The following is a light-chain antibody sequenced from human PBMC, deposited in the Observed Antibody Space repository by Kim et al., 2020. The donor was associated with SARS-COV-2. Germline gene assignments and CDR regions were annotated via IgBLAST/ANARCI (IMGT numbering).Light chain of an antibody. CDR1: QSVSSR. CDR3: QQYSDRPPIT. V-gene: IGKV3-15*01. Sequence: SPGERAALSCRASQSVSSRLAWYQQKPGEAPRLLIYDASTRASGIPARFIGSGSGAEFILTIFRLQSEDFALYYCQQYSDRPPITFGQGTRLEIK. CDR2: DAS. J-gene: IGKJ5*01.